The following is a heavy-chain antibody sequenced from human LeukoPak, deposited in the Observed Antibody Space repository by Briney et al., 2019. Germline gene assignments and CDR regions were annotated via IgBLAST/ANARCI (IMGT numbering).Heavy chain of an antibody. V-gene: IGHV3-64D*06. CDR2: ISSNGGST. J-gene: IGHJ3*02. Sequence: PGGSLRLSCSASGFTFSSYAMHWVGQAPGKGLEYFSAISSNGGSTYYADSVKGRFTISRDNSKNTLYLQMSSLRAEGTAVYYCVKDIKYQLPHDGFDTWGQGTMVTVSS. CDR3: VKDIKYQLPHDGFDT. CDR1: GFTFSSYA. D-gene: IGHD2-2*01.